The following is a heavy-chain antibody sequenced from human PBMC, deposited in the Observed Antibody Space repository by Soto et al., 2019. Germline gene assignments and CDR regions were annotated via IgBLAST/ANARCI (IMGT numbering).Heavy chain of an antibody. J-gene: IGHJ4*02. V-gene: IGHV1-2*04. Sequence: SVEVSFKASGYTFTGYYMDWVRQAPGQGLEWMGWINPNSGGTNYAQKFQGWVTMTRDTSISTAYMELSRLRSDDTAVYYCARGYYYDSSGYYSLPFYFDYWGQGTLVTVSS. D-gene: IGHD3-22*01. CDR3: ARGYYYDSSGYYSLPFYFDY. CDR2: INPNSGGT. CDR1: GYTFTGYY.